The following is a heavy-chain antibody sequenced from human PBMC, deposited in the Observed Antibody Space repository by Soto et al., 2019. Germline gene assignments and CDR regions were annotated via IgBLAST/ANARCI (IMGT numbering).Heavy chain of an antibody. CDR1: GGLFSSFA. J-gene: IGHJ4*02. V-gene: IGHV1-69*13. D-gene: IGHD3-10*01. Sequence: ASVKVSCKDSGGLFSSFAISWIRQAPGQGLEWLGGIIPVFGTTNYAEKFQDRVTITADESTNTAYMELSSLTAGDTAMYYCARGGGPYVWFNEFWGQGTLVTVSS. CDR2: IIPVFGTT. CDR3: ARGGGPYVWFNEF.